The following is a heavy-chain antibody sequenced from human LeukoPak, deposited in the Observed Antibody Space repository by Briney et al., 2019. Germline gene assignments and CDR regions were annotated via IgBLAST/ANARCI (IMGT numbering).Heavy chain of an antibody. J-gene: IGHJ3*02. CDR1: GFTVSSNY. CDR3: ARGWERGAFDI. CDR2: IYSGGST. D-gene: IGHD1-26*01. V-gene: IGHV3-66*01. Sequence: GGSLRLSCAASGFTVSSNYMSWVRQAPGKGLEWVSVIYSGGSTYYADSVKGRFTISRDNAKNSLYLQMNSLRAEDTAVYYCARGWERGAFDIWGQGTMVTVSS.